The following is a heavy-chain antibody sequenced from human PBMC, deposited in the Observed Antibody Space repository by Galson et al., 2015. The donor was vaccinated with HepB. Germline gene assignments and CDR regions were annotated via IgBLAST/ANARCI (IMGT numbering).Heavy chain of an antibody. CDR3: AKSGVLYCSSTSCYLYYYYYMDV. CDR2: ISGSGGST. CDR1: GFTFSSYA. Sequence: SLRLSCAASGFTFSSYAMSWVRQAPGKGLEWVSAISGSGGSTYYADSVKGRFTISRDNSKNTLYPQMNSLRAEDTAVYYCAKSGVLYCSSTSCYLYYYYYMDVWGKGTTVTVSS. D-gene: IGHD2-2*01. V-gene: IGHV3-23*01. J-gene: IGHJ6*03.